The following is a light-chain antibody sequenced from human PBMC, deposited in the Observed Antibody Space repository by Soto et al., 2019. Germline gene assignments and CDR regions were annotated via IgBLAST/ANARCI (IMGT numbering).Light chain of an antibody. V-gene: IGKV1-6*02. CDR3: LQDYNYPLT. CDR2: GAS. Sequence: IQMTQSPSSLSAYVGDRVTITCRASQGIRDDLGWYQQKPGRAPRLLIYGASSLQSGVPSRFSGSGYGTEFTLTISSLQPEDFATYYRLQDYNYPLTFGGGTRVEIK. CDR1: QGIRDD. J-gene: IGKJ4*01.